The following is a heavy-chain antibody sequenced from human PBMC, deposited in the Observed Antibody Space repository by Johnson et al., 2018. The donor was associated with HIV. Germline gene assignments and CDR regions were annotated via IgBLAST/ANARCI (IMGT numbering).Heavy chain of an antibody. CDR3: ESGVAMICF. V-gene: IGHV3-53*01. CDR1: GFTVSSNY. Sequence: VQLVESGGGLIQPGGSLRLSCAASGFTVSSNYMSWVRQAPGKGLEWVSVIYSGGSTYHADSVKGRFTISRDNAMNTLYLQMNSLRAEDTAVYYCESGVAMICFWGRGTMGTVSS. D-gene: IGHD5-12*01. J-gene: IGHJ3*01. CDR2: IYSGGST.